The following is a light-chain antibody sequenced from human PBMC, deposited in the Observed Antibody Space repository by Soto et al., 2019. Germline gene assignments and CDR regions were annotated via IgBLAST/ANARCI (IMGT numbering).Light chain of an antibody. CDR3: QHYYNWPRT. CDR2: GAS. V-gene: IGKV3-15*01. Sequence: EIVLTQSPCTLSLSPGERATLSCRASQSLSNNIYLAWYQHKPGQPPRLLIYGASTRATGIPGRFSGSGSGTEFTLTISSLQSEDFAVYYCQHYYNWPRTFGQGTKVDIK. J-gene: IGKJ1*01. CDR1: QSLSNN.